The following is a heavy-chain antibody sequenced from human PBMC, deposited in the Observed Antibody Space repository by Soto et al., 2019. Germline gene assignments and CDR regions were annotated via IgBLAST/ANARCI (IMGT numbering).Heavy chain of an antibody. V-gene: IGHV3-53*01. CDR3: ARAPNWNYPYYFDY. D-gene: IGHD1-7*01. CDR2: IYSGGST. J-gene: IGHJ4*02. CDR1: GFTVSSNY. Sequence: EVQLVESGGGSIQPGGSLRLSCAASGFTVSSNYMSWVRQAPGKGLEWVSIIYSGGSTYYADSVKGRFTISRDNSKNTLYLQMNTLRVDDTAVYYCARAPNWNYPYYFDYWGQGTLVTVSS.